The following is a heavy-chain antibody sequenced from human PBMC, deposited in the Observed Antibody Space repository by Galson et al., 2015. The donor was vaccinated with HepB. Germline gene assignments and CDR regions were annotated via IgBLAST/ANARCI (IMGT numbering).Heavy chain of an antibody. Sequence: SVKVSCKASGFAFPTSAVQCVRQARGQRLEWIGWIVVGSGDTHYAQKFRDRVTVTRDMSRRTSYMELSSLKSEDTAVYFCAANSNDDILSFDHWGQGALVTVSS. CDR1: GFAFPTSA. CDR3: AANSNDDILSFDH. V-gene: IGHV1-58*01. J-gene: IGHJ4*02. D-gene: IGHD3-9*01. CDR2: IVVGSGDT.